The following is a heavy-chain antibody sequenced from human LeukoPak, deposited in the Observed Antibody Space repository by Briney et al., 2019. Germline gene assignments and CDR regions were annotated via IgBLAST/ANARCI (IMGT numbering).Heavy chain of an antibody. D-gene: IGHD5-18*01. J-gene: IGHJ4*02. Sequence: SVEVSCKASGGTFSSYAISWVRQAPGQGLEWMGRIIPILGIAKYAQKFQGRVTITADKSTSTAYMELSSLRSEDTAVYYCARTYTAMVFGGNYYFDYWGQGTLVTVSS. V-gene: IGHV1-69*04. CDR1: GGTFSSYA. CDR3: ARTYTAMVFGGNYYFDY. CDR2: IIPILGIA.